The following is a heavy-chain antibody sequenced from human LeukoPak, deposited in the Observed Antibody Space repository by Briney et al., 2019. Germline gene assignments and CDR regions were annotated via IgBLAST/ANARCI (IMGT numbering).Heavy chain of an antibody. CDR3: AKDPDDTEYSSGWYGY. CDR2: ISGSGGST. Sequence: GGSLRLSCAASGFTFSSYAMSWVRQAPGKGLEWVSAISGSGGSTYYADSVKGRFTISRDNSKNTLYLQMNSLRAEDTAVYYCAKDPDDTEYSSGWYGYWGQGTLVTVSS. J-gene: IGHJ4*02. CDR1: GFTFSSYA. D-gene: IGHD6-19*01. V-gene: IGHV3-23*01.